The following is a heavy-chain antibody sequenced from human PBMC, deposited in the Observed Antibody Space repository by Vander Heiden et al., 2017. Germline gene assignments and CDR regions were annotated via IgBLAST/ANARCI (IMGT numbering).Heavy chain of an antibody. CDR2: IHPSDDNT. CDR1: GYTFTSYY. J-gene: IGHJ4*02. Sequence: QVQLLHSGAEVKKPGASVNISCKASGYTFTSYYMHWVRQAPGQGREWMAIIHPSDDNTNYAQKFQGRVTITWDTSTSTLYMDLNSLRSEDTAVYYCASSAYCSTTACSQSNFDYWGQGTLVTVSS. V-gene: IGHV1-46*01. CDR3: ASSAYCSTTACSQSNFDY. D-gene: IGHD2-2*01.